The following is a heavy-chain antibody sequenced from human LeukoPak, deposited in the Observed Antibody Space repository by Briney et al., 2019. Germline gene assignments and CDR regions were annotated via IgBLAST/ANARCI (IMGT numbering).Heavy chain of an antibody. CDR2: IKQDGSEK. CDR3: VRGGQGFGY. J-gene: IGHJ4*02. Sequence: GGSLRLSCAASGFSFSTYWMSWVRQAPGKGLEWVANIKQDGSEKNYVDSERGRFTISRDNAKNSLYLQMNSLREEDTALCYCVRGGQGFGYWGQGTLVTVS. D-gene: IGHD3-10*01. V-gene: IGHV3-7*01. CDR1: GFSFSTYW.